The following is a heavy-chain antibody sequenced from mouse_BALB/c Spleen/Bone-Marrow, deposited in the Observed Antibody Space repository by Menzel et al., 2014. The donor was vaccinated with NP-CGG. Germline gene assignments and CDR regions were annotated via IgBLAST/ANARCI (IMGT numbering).Heavy chain of an antibody. J-gene: IGHJ3*01. D-gene: IGHD2-3*01. CDR2: IHPSDSET. Sequence: QVQLQQSGAELVRPGASVKLSCKASGYSFTSYWMNWVKQRPGQGLEWIGMIHPSDSETRLNQKFKDKATLTVDNSSSTAYMELRSLTSEDSAVYHCARGWLLPWFAYWGQGTLVTVSA. V-gene: IGHV1-61*01. CDR3: ARGWLLPWFAY. CDR1: GYSFTSYW.